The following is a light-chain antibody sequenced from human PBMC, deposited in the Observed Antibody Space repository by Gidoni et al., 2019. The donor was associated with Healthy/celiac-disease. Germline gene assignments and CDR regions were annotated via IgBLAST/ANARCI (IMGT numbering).Light chain of an antibody. V-gene: IGKV3-20*01. CDR3: QQYGSSTWT. J-gene: IGKJ1*01. CDR2: GAS. CDR1: QSVSSSY. Sequence: EIVLTQYPGTRSLSPGERATLSCRASQSVSSSYLAWYQQKPGQAPRLLIYGASSRATGIPYRFSGSGSGTDFTLTISSLEPEAFAVYYCQQYGSSTWTFGQGTKVEIK.